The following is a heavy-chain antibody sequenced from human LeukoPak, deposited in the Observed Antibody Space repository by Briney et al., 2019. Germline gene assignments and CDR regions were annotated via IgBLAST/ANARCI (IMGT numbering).Heavy chain of an antibody. J-gene: IGHJ6*02. V-gene: IGHV4-59*01. CDR2: IYYSGST. D-gene: IGHD3-22*01. CDR1: GGFISSYY. CDR3: ARHYYDSSGYGEFAYYYYYGMDV. Sequence: PSETLSLTCTVSGGFISSYYWSWIRQPPGKGLEWIGYIYYSGSTNYNPSLKSRVTISVDTSKNQFSLKLSSVTAADTAVYYCARHYYDSSGYGEFAYYYYYGMDVWGQGTTVTVSS.